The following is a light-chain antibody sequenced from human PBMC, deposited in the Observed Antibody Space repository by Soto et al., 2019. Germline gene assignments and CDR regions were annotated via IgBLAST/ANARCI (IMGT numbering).Light chain of an antibody. J-gene: IGKJ1*01. Sequence: ETLMTQSPSTLSVSPVERSTLSCRASQSVSTNLAWYQQKLGQAPRLLIYGASSRATGIPARFSGGGSGTEFTLTISSLQSEDFAVYYCQQYNNWPRTFGQGTKVDIK. CDR3: QQYNNWPRT. CDR2: GAS. V-gene: IGKV3-15*01. CDR1: QSVSTN.